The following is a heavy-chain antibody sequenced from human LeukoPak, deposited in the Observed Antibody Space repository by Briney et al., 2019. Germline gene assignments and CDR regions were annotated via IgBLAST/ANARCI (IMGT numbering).Heavy chain of an antibody. J-gene: IGHJ4*02. CDR2: INTDGSTT. CDR3: ARTRASYDDY. V-gene: IGHV3-74*01. Sequence: PGGSLRLSCAASGFTLSSYWMHWVRQAPGKGLVWVSRINTDGSTTNYADSVKGRFTISRDNSKNTLYLQMNSLRAEDTAVYYCARTRASYDDYWGQGTLVTVSS. CDR1: GFTLSSYW. D-gene: IGHD5-12*01.